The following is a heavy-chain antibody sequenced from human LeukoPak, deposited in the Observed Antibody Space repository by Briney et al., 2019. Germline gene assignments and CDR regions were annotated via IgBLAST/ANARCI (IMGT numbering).Heavy chain of an antibody. V-gene: IGHV1-8*01. Sequence: ASVKVSCKASGYTFTSYDINWVRQATGQGLEWMGWMNPNSGNTGYAQKFQGRVTMTRNTSISIAYMELSSLRSEDTAVYYCAGTTTEAATFDYWGQGTLVTVSS. CDR3: AGTTTEAATFDY. D-gene: IGHD2-15*01. CDR1: GYTFTSYD. CDR2: MNPNSGNT. J-gene: IGHJ4*02.